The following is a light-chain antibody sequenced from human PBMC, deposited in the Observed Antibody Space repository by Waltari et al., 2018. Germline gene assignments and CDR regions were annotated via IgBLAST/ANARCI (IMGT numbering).Light chain of an antibody. CDR3: QSYDTSLSVV. J-gene: IGLJ2*01. CDR2: GTS. V-gene: IGLV1-40*01. CDR1: GSNLGAGYD. Sequence: QSVLTQPPSVSGAPGQRVPISCTGSGSNLGAGYDVHWYQQHPGNSPKHLIYGTSTRPPGVPDRFFGSQSGTSASLAITALQAEDEAEYYCQSYDTSLSVVFGGGTKLTVL.